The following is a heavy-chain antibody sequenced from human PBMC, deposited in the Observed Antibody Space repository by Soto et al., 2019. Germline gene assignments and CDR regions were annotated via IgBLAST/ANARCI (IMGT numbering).Heavy chain of an antibody. CDR3: TRGNHPSVAGLFAF. CDR2: IWNDEVNT. V-gene: IGHV3-33*01. J-gene: IGHJ4*02. D-gene: IGHD6-19*01. CDR1: GFTFSNYG. Sequence: QVQMVESGGGVVQPGRSLRLSCTTTGFTFSNYGMHWVRQAPGKGLEWVAVIWNDEVNTNYADSVKGLFTISRDTFNNALYLQINRLRTDDTVVYFCTRGNHPSVAGLFAFSGQGTLVTVSS.